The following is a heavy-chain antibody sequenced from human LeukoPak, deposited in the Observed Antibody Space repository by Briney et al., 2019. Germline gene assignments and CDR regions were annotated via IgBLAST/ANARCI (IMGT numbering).Heavy chain of an antibody. V-gene: IGHV4-59*01. D-gene: IGHD3-10*01. CDR3: ARVSRRLVRGAFDI. CDR2: IYYSGST. J-gene: IGHJ3*02. Sequence: SETLSLTCTVSGGSISSYYWSWIRQPPGKGLEWIGYIYYSGSTNYNPSLKSRVTISVDTSKNQFSLKLSSVTAADTAVYYCARVSRRLVRGAFDIWGQGTMVTVSS. CDR1: GGSISSYY.